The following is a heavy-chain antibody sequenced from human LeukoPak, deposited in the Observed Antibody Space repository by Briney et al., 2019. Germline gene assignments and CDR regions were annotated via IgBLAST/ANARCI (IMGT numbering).Heavy chain of an antibody. D-gene: IGHD6-13*01. CDR1: GFTFSSYG. J-gene: IGHJ4*02. Sequence: GGSLRLSCAASGFTFSSYGMHWVRQAPGKGLEWVAVIWYDGSNKYYADSVKGRFTISGDNSKNTLYLQMNSLRAEDTAVYYCARGRIAAAPDYWGQGTLVTVSS. CDR3: ARGRIAAAPDY. CDR2: IWYDGSNK. V-gene: IGHV3-33*01.